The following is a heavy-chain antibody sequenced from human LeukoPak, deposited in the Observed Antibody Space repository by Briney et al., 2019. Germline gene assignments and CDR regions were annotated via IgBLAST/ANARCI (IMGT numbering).Heavy chain of an antibody. D-gene: IGHD3/OR15-3a*01. CDR2: ITNSGDNT. CDR3: AKEAWTS. Sequence: PGGSLRLSCTASGFTFNRYLFSWVHQAPGKGLEWVSTITNSGDNTFYADSVKGRFTVSRDDSKSTVYLEMNFLRTEDSAVYYCAKEAWTSWGQGTLVTVSS. V-gene: IGHV3-23*01. J-gene: IGHJ5*02. CDR1: GFTFNRYL.